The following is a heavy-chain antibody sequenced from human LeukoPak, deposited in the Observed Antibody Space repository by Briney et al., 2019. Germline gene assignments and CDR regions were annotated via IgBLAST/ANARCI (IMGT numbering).Heavy chain of an antibody. Sequence: GGSLRLSCAASGFTFSTYAMSWVRQAPGKGLEWVSGISPSGGDTPYADSVKGRFTISRDNSKNTLYLQMNSLRAENTAVYYCAKKNSGLNPFDHWGQGTLVTVSS. CDR3: AKKNSGLNPFDH. V-gene: IGHV3-23*01. D-gene: IGHD4-23*01. CDR1: GFTFSTYA. J-gene: IGHJ4*02. CDR2: ISPSGGDT.